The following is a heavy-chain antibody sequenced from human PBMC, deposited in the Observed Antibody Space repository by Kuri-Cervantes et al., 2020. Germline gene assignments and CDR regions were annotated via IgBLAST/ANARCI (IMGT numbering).Heavy chain of an antibody. CDR2: IRYDGSNK. CDR1: GFTFSSYG. Sequence: GESLKISCAASGFTFSSYGMHWVRQAPGKGLEWVAFIRYDGSNKYYADSVKGRFTISRDNSKNTLYLQMSTLRAEDTAVYYCAKSDGYCGVDCYSGGDHFDYWGQGTLVTVSS. V-gene: IGHV3-30*02. D-gene: IGHD2-21*02. CDR3: AKSDGYCGVDCYSGGDHFDY. J-gene: IGHJ4*02.